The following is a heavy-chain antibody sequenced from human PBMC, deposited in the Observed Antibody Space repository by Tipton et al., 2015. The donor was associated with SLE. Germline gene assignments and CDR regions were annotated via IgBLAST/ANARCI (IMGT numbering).Heavy chain of an antibody. CDR1: GASISSNIYY. CDR2: ISYSGST. Sequence: TLSLTCTVSGASISSNIYYWGWIRQPPGKGLEWIGSISYSGSTSYNPSLKSRVTIALDTSKNQFSLRLSSVTAADTAVYYCARHMRYNWNYFDNWGQGSLVIVSS. V-gene: IGHV4-39*07. CDR3: ARHMRYNWNYFDN. J-gene: IGHJ4*02. D-gene: IGHD1-20*01.